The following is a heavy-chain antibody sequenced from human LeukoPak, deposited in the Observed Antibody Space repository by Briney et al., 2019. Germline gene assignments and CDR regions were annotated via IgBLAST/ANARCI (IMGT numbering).Heavy chain of an antibody. CDR3: VGIYYGRHIYFDF. D-gene: IGHD1-26*01. CDR2: IYSDNT. V-gene: IGHV3-53*01. J-gene: IGHJ4*02. CDR1: GFTVSSNS. Sequence: GGSLRLSCAVSGFTVSSNSMSWVRQAPGKGLEWVSFIYSDNTHYSDSVKGRFTISRDNSKNTLYLQMNSLRAEDTAVYYCVGIYYGRHIYFDFWGQGTLVTVSS.